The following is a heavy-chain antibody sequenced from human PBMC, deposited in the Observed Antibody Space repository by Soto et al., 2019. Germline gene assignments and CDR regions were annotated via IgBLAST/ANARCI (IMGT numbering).Heavy chain of an antibody. CDR3: ARYGSDFWSGYYSDYYGMDV. D-gene: IGHD3-3*01. Sequence: RGESLKISCKGSGYSFTSYWIGWVRQMPGKGLEWMGIIYPGDSDTRYSPSFQGQVTISADKSISTAYLQWSSLKASDTAMYYCARYGSDFWSGYYSDYYGMDVWGQGTTVTVSS. J-gene: IGHJ6*02. V-gene: IGHV5-51*01. CDR1: GYSFTSYW. CDR2: IYPGDSDT.